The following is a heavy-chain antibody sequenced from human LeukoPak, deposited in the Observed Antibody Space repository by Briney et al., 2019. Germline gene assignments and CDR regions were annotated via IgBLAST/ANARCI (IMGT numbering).Heavy chain of an antibody. Sequence: RASVKVSCKASGYTFTSYDINWVRQATGQGLEWMGWMNPNNGNTNYAQKLQGRVTMTTDTSTSTAYMELRSLRSVDTAVYYCARGYYGSWPTGYYGMDVWGQGTTVTVSS. V-gene: IGHV1-18*01. J-gene: IGHJ6*02. CDR1: GYTFTSYD. CDR2: MNPNNGNT. D-gene: IGHD3-10*01. CDR3: ARGYYGSWPTGYYGMDV.